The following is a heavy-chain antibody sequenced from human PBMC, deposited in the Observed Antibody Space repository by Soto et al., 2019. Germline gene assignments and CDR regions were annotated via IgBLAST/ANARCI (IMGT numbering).Heavy chain of an antibody. Sequence: GGSQRLSSTASGFNFRSYWMSWVLQAPGKGLEWVSVIRGSGSTTYYADSVKGRFTISRDNSKNTLYLQMNSLRAEDTAVYYCAKGRPENYDSSGYYFLFDQWGQGTLVTVSS. CDR2: IRGSGSTT. CDR3: AKGRPENYDSSGYYFLFDQ. D-gene: IGHD3-22*01. J-gene: IGHJ4*02. CDR1: GFNFRSYW. V-gene: IGHV3-23*01.